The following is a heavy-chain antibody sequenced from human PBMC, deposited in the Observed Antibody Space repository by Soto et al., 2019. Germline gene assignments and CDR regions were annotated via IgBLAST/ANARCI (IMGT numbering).Heavy chain of an antibody. CDR2: IYHSGST. CDR1: GGSISSGGYS. J-gene: IGHJ3*02. V-gene: IGHV4-30-2*01. CDR3: AREALDYGDFDAFDI. D-gene: IGHD4-17*01. Sequence: SETLSLTCAVSGGSISSGGYSWSWIRQPPGKGLEWIGYIYHSGSTYYNPSLKSRVTISVDRSKNQFSLKLSSVTAADTAAYYCAREALDYGDFDAFDIWGQGTMVTVSS.